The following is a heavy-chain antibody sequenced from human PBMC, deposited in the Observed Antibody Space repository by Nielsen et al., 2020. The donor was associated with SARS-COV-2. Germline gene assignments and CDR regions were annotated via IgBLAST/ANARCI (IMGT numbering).Heavy chain of an antibody. V-gene: IGHV4-34*01. CDR2: INHSGST. CDR1: GGSFSGYY. J-gene: IGHJ5*02. D-gene: IGHD6-13*01. CDR3: ARVGEGIAAAGTQYNWFDP. Sequence: SETLSLTCAVYGGSFSGYYWSWIRQPPGKGLEWIGEINHSGSTNYNPPLKSRVTISVDKSKNQFSLKLSSVTAADTAVYYCARVGEGIAAAGTQYNWFDPWGQGTLVTVSS.